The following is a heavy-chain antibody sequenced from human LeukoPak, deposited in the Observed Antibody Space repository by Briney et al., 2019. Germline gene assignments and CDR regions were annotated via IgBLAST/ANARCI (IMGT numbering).Heavy chain of an antibody. D-gene: IGHD6-13*01. Sequence: SSETLSLTCTVSGASLSAGTYYWSFIRQTAGMGLEWIGHIYVSGTTDYNPSLKSRVTMSVDTPKNQFSLRLSSVTAADTAVYYCARGRYVTTRGGAAAGFLDYWGQGTLVTVST. V-gene: IGHV4-61*10. CDR1: GASLSAGTYY. J-gene: IGHJ4*02. CDR3: ARGRYVTTRGGAAAGFLDY. CDR2: IYVSGTT.